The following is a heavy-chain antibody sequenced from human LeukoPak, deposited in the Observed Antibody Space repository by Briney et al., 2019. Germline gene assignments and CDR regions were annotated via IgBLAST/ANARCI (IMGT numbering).Heavy chain of an antibody. CDR3: ARVASSNRAVFFDY. J-gene: IGHJ4*02. Sequence: PSETLSLTCTVSGGSISSSSYYWGWIRQPPGKGLEWVGSIYYSGSTNYNPSLKSRVTISVDTSKNQFSLKLSSVTAADTAVYYCARVASSNRAVFFDYWGQGTLVTVSS. D-gene: IGHD6-13*01. CDR2: IYYSGST. CDR1: GGSISSSSYY. V-gene: IGHV4-39*07.